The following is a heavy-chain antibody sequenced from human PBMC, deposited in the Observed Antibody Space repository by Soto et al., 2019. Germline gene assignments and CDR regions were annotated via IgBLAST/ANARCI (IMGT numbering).Heavy chain of an antibody. D-gene: IGHD3-3*01. Sequence: GASVKVSCKASGYTFTSYGISWVRQAPGQGLEWMGWISAYNGNTNYAPKLQGRVTMTTDTSTSTAYMELRSLRSDDTAVYYCARDATYYDFWSGYLAPYYMDVWGKGTTVTVSS. CDR1: GYTFTSYG. J-gene: IGHJ6*03. CDR3: ARDATYYDFWSGYLAPYYMDV. CDR2: ISAYNGNT. V-gene: IGHV1-18*01.